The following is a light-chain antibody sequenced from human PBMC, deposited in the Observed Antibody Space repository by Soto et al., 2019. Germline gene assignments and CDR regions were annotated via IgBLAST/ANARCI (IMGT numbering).Light chain of an antibody. Sequence: QSALTQPASVSGSPGQSITISCTGTSSDIGGYNYVSWYQQHPGKAPRLIISDVGKRPSGVSNRFSGSKSGNTASLTISGLQAEDEADYYCGSWDSSLSAYVFGTGTKVTVL. CDR1: SSDIGGYNY. CDR2: DVG. V-gene: IGLV2-14*01. CDR3: GSWDSSLSAYV. J-gene: IGLJ1*01.